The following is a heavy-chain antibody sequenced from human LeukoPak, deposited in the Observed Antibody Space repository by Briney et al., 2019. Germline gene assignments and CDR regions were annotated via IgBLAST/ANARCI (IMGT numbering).Heavy chain of an antibody. CDR2: IYHSGST. D-gene: IGHD6-13*01. CDR3: ARVSYSSSWYSDY. V-gene: IGHV4-38-2*02. CDR1: DYSISSGYY. J-gene: IGHJ4*02. Sequence: SETLSLTCTVSDYSISSGYYWGWIRQPPGKGLEWIGSIYHSGSTYYNPSLKSRVTISVDTSKNQFSLKLSSVTAADTAVYYCARVSYSSSWYSDYWGQGTLVTVSS.